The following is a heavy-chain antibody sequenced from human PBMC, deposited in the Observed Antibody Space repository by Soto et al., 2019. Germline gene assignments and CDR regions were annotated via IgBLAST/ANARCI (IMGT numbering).Heavy chain of an antibody. CDR2: ILYDGSNK. CDR1: GFTFSSYG. CDR3: ARDRTYYGSGSKGMDF. V-gene: IGHV3-30*02. Sequence: PXGSLRLSCVASGFTFSSYGMHWVRQAPGKGLEWLAIILYDGSNKYYGDSVKGRFTISRDNSKNTLYLEMNSLRAEDTAVYYCARDRTYYGSGSKGMDFWGQGTTVTVSS. J-gene: IGHJ6*02. D-gene: IGHD3-10*01.